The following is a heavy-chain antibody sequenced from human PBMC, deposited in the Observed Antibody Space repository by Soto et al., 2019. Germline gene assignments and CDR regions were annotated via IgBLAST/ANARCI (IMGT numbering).Heavy chain of an antibody. CDR1: GFTFSRYG. CDR3: VRDSDNGDY. D-gene: IGHD1-1*01. J-gene: IGHJ4*02. V-gene: IGHV3-33*01. Sequence: QLKLVESGGGVVQPGRSLRLSCATSGFTFSRYGMHWVRQAPGKGLEWVAVIWYDGSQQYYADSVKGRFSISRDNSKNTVDLHMNSLRADDTAVYYCVRDSDNGDYWGQGTLVTVSS. CDR2: IWYDGSQQ.